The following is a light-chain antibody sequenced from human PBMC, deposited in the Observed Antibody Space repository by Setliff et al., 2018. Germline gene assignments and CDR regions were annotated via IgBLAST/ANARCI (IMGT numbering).Light chain of an antibody. CDR3: GSFTSTTTFYV. Sequence: QSALTQPPSVSGSPGQSVTISCSGTYSDIGGHDRVSWYQQPPGAAPTRIIYEVFNRPSGVPDRFSGSKSGTTASLTIAGLLAEDEADYFCGSFTSTTTFYVFGPGTKVTVL. CDR1: YSDIGGHDR. J-gene: IGLJ1*01. V-gene: IGLV2-18*02. CDR2: EVF.